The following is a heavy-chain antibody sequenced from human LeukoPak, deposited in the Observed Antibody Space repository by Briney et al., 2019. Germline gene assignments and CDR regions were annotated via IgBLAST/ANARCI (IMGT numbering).Heavy chain of an antibody. CDR1: GFTVSSNY. D-gene: IGHD5-12*01. J-gene: IGHJ4*02. CDR3: ARLNGYDYYFDY. V-gene: IGHV3-66*01. CDR2: IYSGGST. Sequence: GGSLRLSCAASGFTVSSNYMSWVRQAPGKGLERVSVIYSGGSTYYADSVKGRFTISRDNSKNTLYLQMNSLRAEDTAVYYCARLNGYDYYFDYWGQGTLVTVSS.